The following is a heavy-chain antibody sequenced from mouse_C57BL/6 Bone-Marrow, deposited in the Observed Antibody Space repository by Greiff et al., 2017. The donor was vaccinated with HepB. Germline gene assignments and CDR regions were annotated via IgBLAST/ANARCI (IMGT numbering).Heavy chain of an antibody. CDR2: SYPRSGNT. V-gene: IGHV1-81*01. CDR1: GYTFTSYG. CDR3: ARDYYYGSSYVWFAY. J-gene: IGHJ3*01. Sequence: VQLQQSGAELARPGASVKLSCKASGYTFTSYGISWVKQRTGQGLEWIGESYPRSGNTYYNEKFKGKATLTADKSSSTAYMELRSLTSEDSAVYFCARDYYYGSSYVWFAYWGQGTLVTGSA. D-gene: IGHD1-1*01.